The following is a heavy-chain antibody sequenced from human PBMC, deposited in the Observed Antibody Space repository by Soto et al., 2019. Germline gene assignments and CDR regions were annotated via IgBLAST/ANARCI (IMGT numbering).Heavy chain of an antibody. CDR1: GFTFSSYW. J-gene: IGHJ3*02. D-gene: IGHD2-15*01. V-gene: IGHV3-7*01. CDR2: IKQDGSEK. CDR3: AREDSKLVVVVAARSLAFDI. Sequence: GSLRLSCAASGFTFSSYWMSWVRQAPGKGLEWVANIKQDGSEKYYVDSVKGRFTISGDNAKNSLYLQMNSLRAEDTAVYYCAREDSKLVVVVAARSLAFDIWGQGTMVTVSS.